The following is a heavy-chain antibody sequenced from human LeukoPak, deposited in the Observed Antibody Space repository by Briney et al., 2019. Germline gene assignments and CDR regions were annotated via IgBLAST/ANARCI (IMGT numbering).Heavy chain of an antibody. CDR2: IYSGGST. V-gene: IGHV3-66*01. CDR1: GFTVSSNY. CDR3: ARDRPYYYDSSGYFGLDY. Sequence: GGSLRLSCAASGFTVSSNYMSWARQAPGKGLEWVSVIYSGGSTYYADSVKGRFTISRDNSKNTLYLQMNSLRAEDTAVYYCARDRPYYYDSSGYFGLDYWGQGTLVTVSS. D-gene: IGHD3-22*01. J-gene: IGHJ4*02.